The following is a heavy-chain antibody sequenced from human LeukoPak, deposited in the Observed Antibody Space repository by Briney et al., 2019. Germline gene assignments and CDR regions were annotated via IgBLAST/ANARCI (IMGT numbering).Heavy chain of an antibody. D-gene: IGHD3-10*01. J-gene: IGHJ6*03. CDR3: AREGMVRGVRALDYYYYYMDV. CDR2: MYNSGST. CDR1: GGSISNYY. Sequence: KPSETLSLTCTVSGGSISNYYWSWIRQPAGKGVEWIGRMYNSGSTNYNPSLKSRVTMSIDTSKNQFSLKLTSVTAADTAVYYCAREGMVRGVRALDYYYYYMDVWGKGTTVTISS. V-gene: IGHV4-4*07.